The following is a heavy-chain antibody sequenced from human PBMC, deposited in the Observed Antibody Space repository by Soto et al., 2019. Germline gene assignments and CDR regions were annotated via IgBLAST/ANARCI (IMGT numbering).Heavy chain of an antibody. Sequence: QVQLVQSGAEVKKPGSSVKVSCKASGGTFSSYTISWVRQAPGQGLEWMGRIIPMFGIANYAQKFQGRVTITADKSTSTAYIGLSSLRFEDTAVYYCARGYGDSHDYWGQGTLVTVSS. J-gene: IGHJ4*02. V-gene: IGHV1-69*02. CDR3: ARGYGDSHDY. CDR2: IIPMFGIA. CDR1: GGTFSSYT. D-gene: IGHD4-17*01.